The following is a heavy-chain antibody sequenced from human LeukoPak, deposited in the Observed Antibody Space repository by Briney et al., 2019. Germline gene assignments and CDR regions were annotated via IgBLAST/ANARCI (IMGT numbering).Heavy chain of an antibody. D-gene: IGHD5-12*01. CDR1: GYTFTNYG. J-gene: IGHJ4*02. CDR3: ARGRGSTSRH. CDR2: ISTHNGDT. Sequence: GASVKVSCKASGYTFTNYGITWVRQAPGQGLEWMGWISTHNGDTNYAQNLQGRVTMTTDTSTSTAYMELRSLRSDDTAVYYCARGRGSTSRHWGQGTLVTVSS. V-gene: IGHV1-18*01.